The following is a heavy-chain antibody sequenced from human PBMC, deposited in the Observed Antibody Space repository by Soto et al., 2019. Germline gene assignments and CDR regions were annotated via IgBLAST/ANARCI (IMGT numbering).Heavy chain of an antibody. D-gene: IGHD3-22*01. CDR1: GGLFSSYP. CDR3: GRTYDSNGYANEFDS. Sequence: QEQLVQSGAEVKKPGSSVKVSCKASGGLFSSYPISWVRQVPGQGLEWMGGIIPVFQTAYYTQRFQGRVTITADESTNTAYMERSSLRSEDTAIYYCGRTYDSNGYANEFDSWGQGILVTVTS. CDR2: IIPVFQTA. J-gene: IGHJ4*02. V-gene: IGHV1-69*01.